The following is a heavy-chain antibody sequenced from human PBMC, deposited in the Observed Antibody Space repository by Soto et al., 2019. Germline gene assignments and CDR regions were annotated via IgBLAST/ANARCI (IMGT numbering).Heavy chain of an antibody. CDR2: NSAYNGNT. Sequence: QVQLVQSGAEVKKPGASVKVSCKASGYTFTSYGISWVRQAPGQGLEWMGWNSAYNGNTNYAQKLQGRVTMTTDTSTSTAYMELRSLRSDDTAVYYCARFMTYYYDSSGYYASDWGQGTLVTVSS. D-gene: IGHD3-22*01. J-gene: IGHJ4*02. V-gene: IGHV1-18*01. CDR3: ARFMTYYYDSSGYYASD. CDR1: GYTFTSYG.